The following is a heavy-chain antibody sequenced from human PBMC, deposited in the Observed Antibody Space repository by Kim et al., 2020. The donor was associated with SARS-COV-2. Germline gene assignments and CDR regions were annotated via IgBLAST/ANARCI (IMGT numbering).Heavy chain of an antibody. CDR3: ARGNWNDLSAFDI. D-gene: IGHD1-1*01. CDR1: GFTVGSNY. V-gene: IGHV3-66*01. CDR2: IYSGGRT. Sequence: GGSLRLSCAASGFTVGSNYMSWVRQAPGKGLEWVSIIYSGGRTYYADSVKGRFTISRDNSKNTVYFQMNSLRAEDTAVDYCARGNWNDLSAFDIWGQGT. J-gene: IGHJ3*02.